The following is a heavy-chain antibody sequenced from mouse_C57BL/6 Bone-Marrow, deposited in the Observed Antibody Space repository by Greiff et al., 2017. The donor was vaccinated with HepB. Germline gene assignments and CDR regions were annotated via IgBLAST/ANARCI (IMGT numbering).Heavy chain of an antibody. CDR1: GFNIKDDY. CDR3: TRDWFAY. Sequence: VQLHQSGAELVRPGASVKLSCTASGFNIKDDYMHWVKQRPEQGLEWIGWIDPENGDTEYASKFQGKATITADTSSNTAYLQLSSLTSEDTAVYYCTRDWFAYWGQGTLVTVSA. CDR2: IDPENGDT. V-gene: IGHV14-4*01. J-gene: IGHJ3*01.